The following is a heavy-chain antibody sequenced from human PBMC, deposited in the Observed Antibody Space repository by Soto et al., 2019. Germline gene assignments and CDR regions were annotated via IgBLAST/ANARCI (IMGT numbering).Heavy chain of an antibody. D-gene: IGHD3-3*01. CDR3: GTGYYDFWSCHYNFDY. CDR2: INHSGST. CDR1: GGSFSGYY. J-gene: IGHJ4*02. V-gene: IGHV4-34*01. Sequence: SSETLSLTCAVYGGSFSGYYWSWISQPPGKGLEWIGEINHSGSTNYNSSLKSRVTISVDTSKNKFSLKLSSVTAADTAVYYCGTGYYDFWSCHYNFDYWGQATLVTVSS.